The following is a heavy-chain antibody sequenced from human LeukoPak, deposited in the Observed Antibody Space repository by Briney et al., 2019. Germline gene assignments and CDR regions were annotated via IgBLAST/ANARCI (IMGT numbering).Heavy chain of an antibody. CDR2: INTDGSST. J-gene: IGHJ4*02. D-gene: IGHD3-3*01. CDR1: GFTLSSYW. V-gene: IGHV3-74*01. CDR3: ARERYDFWSGYFLL. Sequence: GSLRLSCAASGFTLSSYWMHWVRQAPGKGLVWVSRINTDGSSTSYADSVKGRFTISRDNAKNTLYLQMNSLRAEDTAVYYCARERYDFWSGYFLLWGQGTLVTVSS.